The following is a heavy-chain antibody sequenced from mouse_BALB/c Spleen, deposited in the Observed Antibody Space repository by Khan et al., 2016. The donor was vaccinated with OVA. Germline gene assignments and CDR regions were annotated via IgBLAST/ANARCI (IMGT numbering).Heavy chain of an antibody. CDR2: ISSGDST. Sequence: EVELVESGGGLVRPGGSLKLSCAASGFTSSNSAMSWVRQSPEKRLEWVASISSGDSTYYLDSVKGRFTISRDNARNILYLQMSSLRSEDTAIYFCARDYWFAYWGQGTLVTVSA. CDR1: GFTSSNSA. J-gene: IGHJ3*01. CDR3: ARDYWFAY. V-gene: IGHV5-6-5*01.